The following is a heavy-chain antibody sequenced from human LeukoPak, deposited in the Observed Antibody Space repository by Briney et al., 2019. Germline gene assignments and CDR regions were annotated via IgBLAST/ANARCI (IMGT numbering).Heavy chain of an antibody. D-gene: IGHD2-2*02. Sequence: SETLSLTCTVSGGSISSYYWSWIRQPPGKGLEWIGYIYYSGSTIYNPSLKSRVTISVDTSKNQFSLKLSSVTAADTAVYYCARAVVPAAIGPVWGQGTLVTVSS. CDR2: IYYSGST. CDR1: GGSISSYY. V-gene: IGHV4-59*01. J-gene: IGHJ4*02. CDR3: ARAVVPAAIGPV.